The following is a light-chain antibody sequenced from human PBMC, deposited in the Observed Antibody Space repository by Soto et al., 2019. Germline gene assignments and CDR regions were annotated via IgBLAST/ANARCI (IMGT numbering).Light chain of an antibody. Sequence: EVVLTQSPGTLSLSPGERATLSCGASQSVGSSYLAWYQQKPGQAPRLLIYGASTRATCIPDRVSGSGSGTEYTLTISRLEPEDFAVYYCQQYINYPWTFGQGTKVEI. CDR2: GAS. V-gene: IGKV3-20*01. CDR1: QSVGSSY. J-gene: IGKJ1*01. CDR3: QQYINYPWT.